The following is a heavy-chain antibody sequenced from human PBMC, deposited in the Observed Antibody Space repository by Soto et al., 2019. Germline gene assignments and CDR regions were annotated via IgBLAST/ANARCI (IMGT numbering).Heavy chain of an antibody. CDR2: IYHSGST. CDR1: GGSISSGGYS. Sequence: QLQLQEPGSGLVKPSQTLSLTCAVSGGSISSGGYSWSWIRQPPGKGLEWIGYIYHSGSTYYNPSLKSRVTISVDRSKNQFSLKLTSVTAADTAVYYCARVPSPWGQGTLVTVSS. J-gene: IGHJ5*02. V-gene: IGHV4-30-2*01. CDR3: ARVPSP.